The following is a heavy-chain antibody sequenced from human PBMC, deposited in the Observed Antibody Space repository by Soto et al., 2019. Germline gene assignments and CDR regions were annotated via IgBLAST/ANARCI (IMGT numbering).Heavy chain of an antibody. Sequence: SETLSLTCTVSGGSISIYYWSWIRQPPGKGLEWIGYIYYSGSTNYNPSLKSRVTISVDTSKNQFSLKLSSVTAADTAVYYCATYQNWGKGTLVTVSS. CDR3: ATYQN. CDR1: GGSISIYY. V-gene: IGHV4-59*01. J-gene: IGHJ1*01. CDR2: IYYSGST.